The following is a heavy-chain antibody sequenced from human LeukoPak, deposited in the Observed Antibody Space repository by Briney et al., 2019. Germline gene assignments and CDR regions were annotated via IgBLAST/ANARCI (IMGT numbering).Heavy chain of an antibody. J-gene: IGHJ4*02. CDR3: ARARSNPRIAARPGDY. V-gene: IGHV4-34*01. Sequence: PSETLSLTCAVYGGSFSGYYWSWIRQPPGKGLEWIEEINHSGSTNYNPSLKSRVTISVDTSKNQFSLKLSSVTAADTAVYYCARARSNPRIAARPGDYWGQGTPVTVSS. CDR2: INHSGST. CDR1: GGSFSGYY. D-gene: IGHD6-6*01.